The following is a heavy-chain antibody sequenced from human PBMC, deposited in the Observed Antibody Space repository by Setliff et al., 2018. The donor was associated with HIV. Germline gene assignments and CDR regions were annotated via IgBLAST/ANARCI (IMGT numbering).Heavy chain of an antibody. CDR1: GGSFRSYY. J-gene: IGHJ5*01. CDR3: EDWF. D-gene: IGHD3-10*02. Sequence: SETLSLTCAVYGGSFRSYYWNWIRQSPGKGLEWIGEIDHSGSTNYNPSLKSRFIISVDSSKNQFSLKVTSVSAAETELIFREDWF. V-gene: IGHV4-34*01. CDR2: IDHSGST.